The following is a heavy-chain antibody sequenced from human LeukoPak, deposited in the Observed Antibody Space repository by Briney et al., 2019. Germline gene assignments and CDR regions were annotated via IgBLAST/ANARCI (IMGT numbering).Heavy chain of an antibody. CDR3: AKVSWANYFDY. J-gene: IGHJ4*02. Sequence: GGSLRLSCVASGFTFTTYWMHWVRQAPGKGLVWVSRINGDGSNSNYADSVRGRFTISRDNSRNTVYLEMNSLRAEDTAIYYCAKVSWANYFDYWGQGTLVTVSS. CDR1: GFTFTTYW. D-gene: IGHD6-13*01. CDR2: INGDGSNS. V-gene: IGHV3-74*01.